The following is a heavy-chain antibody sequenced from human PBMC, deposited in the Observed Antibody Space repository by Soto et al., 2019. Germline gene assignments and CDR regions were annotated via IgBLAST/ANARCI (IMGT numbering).Heavy chain of an antibody. J-gene: IGHJ4*02. CDR3: AKGGLTAYPYYLDY. Sequence: GGSLRLSCVASGFSFSSYSMSWVRQAPGKGLEWVSAISDSGAYTYHADSVKGRFTISRDNSQNTLYLQMNSLRAEDTALYYCAKGGLTAYPYYLDYWGQGALVTVS. CDR2: ISDSGAYT. D-gene: IGHD3-9*01. V-gene: IGHV3-23*01. CDR1: GFSFSSYS.